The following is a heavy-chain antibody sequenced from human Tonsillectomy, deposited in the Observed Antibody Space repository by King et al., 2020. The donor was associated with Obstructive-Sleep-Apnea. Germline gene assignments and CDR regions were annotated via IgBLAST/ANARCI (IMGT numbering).Heavy chain of an antibody. CDR1: GYGFTSYG. J-gene: IGHJ1*01. CDR2: FNPVDSIT. V-gene: IGHV5-51*01. CDR3: ARQISAYYDSSGYSLQH. Sequence: VQLVQSGEGVKKPGKSLKISGRVSGYGFTSYGIGWLRRLPGKARDWMGIFNPVDSITDYGPSFQGQFTISAVKSISTAYLQWSSLKASDTAMYYCARQISAYYDSSGYSLQHWGQGTLVTVSS. D-gene: IGHD3-22*01.